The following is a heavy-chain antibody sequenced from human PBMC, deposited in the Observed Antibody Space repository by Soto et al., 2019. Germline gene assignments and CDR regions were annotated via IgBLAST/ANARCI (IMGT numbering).Heavy chain of an antibody. Sequence: QLQLQESGPGLVKPSETLSLTCTVSGGSISSSSYYWGWIRQPPGKGLEWIGGIYYSGSTYYNPSRKSRVTIAVDTAKSQFSLKLSSVTAADTAVYYCARDGRSGGRFGELHYYYYGMDVWGQGTTVTVSS. V-gene: IGHV4-39*02. D-gene: IGHD3-10*01. CDR3: ARDGRSGGRFGELHYYYYGMDV. CDR2: IYYSGST. J-gene: IGHJ6*02. CDR1: GGSISSSSYY.